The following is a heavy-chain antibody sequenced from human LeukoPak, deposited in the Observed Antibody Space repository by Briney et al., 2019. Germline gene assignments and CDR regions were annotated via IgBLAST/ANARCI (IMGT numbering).Heavy chain of an antibody. CDR2: ISGSGGST. CDR1: GFTFSSYA. CDR3: ARGSSSSGGYYYYMDV. J-gene: IGHJ6*03. Sequence: GGSLRLSCAASGFTFSSYAMSWVRQAPGKGLEWVSVISGSGGSTYYADSVKGRFTISRDNAKNSLYLQMNSLRAEDTAVYYCARGSSSSGGYYYYMDVWGKGTTVTVSS. V-gene: IGHV3-23*01. D-gene: IGHD6-6*01.